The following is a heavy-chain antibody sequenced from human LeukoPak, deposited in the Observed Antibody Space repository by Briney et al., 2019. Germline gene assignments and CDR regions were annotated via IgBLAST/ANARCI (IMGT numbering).Heavy chain of an antibody. J-gene: IGHJ3*02. V-gene: IGHV4-38-2*02. CDR2: IYHRGST. CDR1: GYSISSGFY. CDR3: ATQSGYGGKAGAFDI. D-gene: IGHD4-23*01. Sequence: SETLSLTCTVSGYSISSGFYWGWIRQPPGKGLEWIGSIYHRGSTYYNPSLKSRVTISLDTSKNQFSLKLSSVTAADTAVYYCATQSGYGGKAGAFDIWGQGTMVTVSS.